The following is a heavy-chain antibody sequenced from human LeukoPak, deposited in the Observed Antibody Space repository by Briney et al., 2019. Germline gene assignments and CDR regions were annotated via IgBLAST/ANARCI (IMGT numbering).Heavy chain of an antibody. V-gene: IGHV4-34*01. D-gene: IGHD2-2*01. Sequence: SETLSLTCAVYGGSFSGYYWSWIRQPPGKGLEWIGEINHSGSTNYNPSLKSRVTISVDTPKNQFSLKLSSVTAADTAVYYCARVVPAFDPWGQGTLVTVSS. CDR3: ARVVPAFDP. CDR1: GGSFSGYY. J-gene: IGHJ5*02. CDR2: INHSGST.